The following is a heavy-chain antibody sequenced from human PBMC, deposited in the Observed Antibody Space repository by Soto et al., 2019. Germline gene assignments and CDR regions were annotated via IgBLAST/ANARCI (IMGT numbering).Heavy chain of an antibody. J-gene: IGHJ6*02. CDR3: AREDSGYAHGYYYYGMDV. CDR2: LNAGNDNT. Sequence: ASVKVSCKASGYTFTPYVMYWVRQAPGQRLEWMGWLNAGNDNTEYSQKLQGRVTITRDTSASTVYMELSSLRSEDTAVYYCAREDSGYAHGYYYYGMDVWGQGTTVT. D-gene: IGHD5-12*01. CDR1: GYTFTPYV. V-gene: IGHV1-3*01.